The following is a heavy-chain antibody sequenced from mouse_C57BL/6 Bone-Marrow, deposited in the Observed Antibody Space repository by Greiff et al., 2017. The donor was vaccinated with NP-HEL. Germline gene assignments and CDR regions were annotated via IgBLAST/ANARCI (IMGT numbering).Heavy chain of an antibody. CDR3: TRFKLWDYYAMDY. CDR2: IYPGNSDT. CDR1: GYTFTSYW. Sequence: VHVKQSGTVLARPGASVKMSCKTSGYTFTSYWMHWVKQRPGQGLEWIGAIYPGNSDTSYNQKFKGKAKLTAVTSASTAYMELSSLTNEDSAVYYCTRFKLWDYYAMDYWGQGTSVTVSS. J-gene: IGHJ4*01. D-gene: IGHD1-1*02. V-gene: IGHV1-5*01.